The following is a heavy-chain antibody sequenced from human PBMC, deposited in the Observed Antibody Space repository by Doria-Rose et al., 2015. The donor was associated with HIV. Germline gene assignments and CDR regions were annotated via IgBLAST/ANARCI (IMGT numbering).Heavy chain of an antibody. CDR1: GVSLSSPGMG. Sequence: SGPVLVKPTETLTLTCTVSGVSLSSPGMGVSWIRQPPGKALEWLAHNFSDDERTYKTSLKSRLTISRGTSKSQVVLTMTDMGPVDTATYYCARIKSSRWYHKYYFDFWGQGTLVIVSA. CDR3: ARIKSSRWYHKYYFDF. D-gene: IGHD6-13*01. CDR2: NFSDDER. J-gene: IGHJ4*02. V-gene: IGHV2-26*01.